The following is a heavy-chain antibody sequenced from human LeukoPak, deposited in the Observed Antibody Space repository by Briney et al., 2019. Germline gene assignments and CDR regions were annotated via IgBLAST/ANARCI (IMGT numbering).Heavy chain of an antibody. CDR3: ARGSTTEQENYYYYYGMDV. CDR2: ISSSSSYI. Sequence: PGGSLRLSCAASGFTFSSYSMNWVRQAPGKGLEWVSSISSSSSYIYYADSVKGRFTISRDNAKNSLYLQMNSLRAEDTAVYYCARGSTTEQENYYYYYGMDVWGKGTTVTVSS. CDR1: GFTFSSYS. V-gene: IGHV3-21*01. J-gene: IGHJ6*04. D-gene: IGHD4-17*01.